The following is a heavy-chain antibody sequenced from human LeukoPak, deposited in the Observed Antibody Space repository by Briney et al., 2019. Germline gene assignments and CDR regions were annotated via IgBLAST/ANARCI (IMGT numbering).Heavy chain of an antibody. V-gene: IGHV3-23*01. CDR2: ITGSGTST. J-gene: IGHJ4*02. Sequence: GASLRLSCVASGFTFSNYAMSWVRQAPGKGLEWVSAITGSGTSTYYADSLKGQFTISRDNSKNTVFLQMNCLRHEDTAIYYCVIWGDYDVLTGYYVPDYWGQGTLVTVSS. CDR3: VIWGDYDVLTGYYVPDY. D-gene: IGHD3-9*01. CDR1: GFTFSNYA.